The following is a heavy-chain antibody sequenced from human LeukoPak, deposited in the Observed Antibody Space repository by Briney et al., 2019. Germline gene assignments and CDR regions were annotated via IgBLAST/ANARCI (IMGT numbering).Heavy chain of an antibody. V-gene: IGHV1-69*05. CDR2: IIPIFGTA. Sequence: GASVKVSCKASGGTFSSYAISWVRQAPGQGLEWMGGIIPIFGTANYAQKFQGRVTITTDESTSTAYMELSSLRSEDTAVYYCARGTVDTAMVYYFDYWGQGTLSPSPQ. D-gene: IGHD5-18*01. CDR1: GGTFSSYA. CDR3: ARGTVDTAMVYYFDY. J-gene: IGHJ4*02.